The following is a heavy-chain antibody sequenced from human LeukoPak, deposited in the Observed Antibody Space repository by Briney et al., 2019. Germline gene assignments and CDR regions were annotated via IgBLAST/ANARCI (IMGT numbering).Heavy chain of an antibody. CDR2: IYYSGST. CDR1: GGSISSSSYY. D-gene: IGHD2-8*02. CDR3: ATDPLTGFDP. Sequence: SETLSLTCTVPGGSISSSSYYWGWIRQPPGKGLEWIGSIYYSGSTYYNPSLKSRVTISVDTSTNQFSLKLSSVPAADTAVYYCATDPLTGFDPWGQGTLVTVSS. J-gene: IGHJ5*02. V-gene: IGHV4-39*07.